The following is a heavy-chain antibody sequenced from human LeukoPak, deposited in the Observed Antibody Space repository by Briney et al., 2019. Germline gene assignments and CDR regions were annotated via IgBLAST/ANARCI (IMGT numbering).Heavy chain of an antibody. CDR2: VSWDGGST. Sequence: TGGSLRLSCAASGFTFDDYTMHWVRQAPGKGLEWVSLVSWDGGSTYYADSVKGRFTISRDNSKNSLYLQMNSLRTEDTALYYCARDGAAFDYWGQGTLVTVSS. J-gene: IGHJ4*02. D-gene: IGHD3-10*01. CDR3: ARDGAAFDY. CDR1: GFTFDDYT. V-gene: IGHV3-43*01.